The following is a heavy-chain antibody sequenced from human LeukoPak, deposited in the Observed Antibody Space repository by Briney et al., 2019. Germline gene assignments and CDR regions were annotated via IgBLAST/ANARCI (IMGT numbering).Heavy chain of an antibody. CDR2: IYPGVSDT. V-gene: IGHV5-51*01. J-gene: IGHJ4*02. CDR3: ASYSVYDYRIDY. D-gene: IGHD5/OR15-5a*01. CDR1: GYSFTSYW. Sequence: GESLKISCKGSGYSFTSYWIGWLRQLPGKGLEWLGIIYPGVSDTRYSPSFQGQVTISADKSISTAYLQWSSLKASDTAMYYCASYSVYDYRIDYWGQGTLVTVSS.